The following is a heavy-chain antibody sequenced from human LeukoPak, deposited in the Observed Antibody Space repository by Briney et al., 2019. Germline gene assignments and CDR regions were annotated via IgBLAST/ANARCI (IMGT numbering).Heavy chain of an antibody. CDR1: GYTFTDYY. CDR3: VRGILEWVTLGYAFDI. D-gene: IGHD3-3*01. V-gene: IGHV1-2*02. Sequence: ASVKVSCKTSGYTFTDYYMHWVRQAPGQGLEWMGWINPNTGGTNFAQGFQGRVTMARDTSINTAFMELYSLRSDDTAVYYCVRGILEWVTLGYAFDIWGQGTMVTVSS. J-gene: IGHJ3*02. CDR2: INPNTGGT.